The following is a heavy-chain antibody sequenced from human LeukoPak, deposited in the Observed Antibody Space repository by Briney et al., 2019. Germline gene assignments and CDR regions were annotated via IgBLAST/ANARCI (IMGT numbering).Heavy chain of an antibody. CDR1: GFIFTSYW. Sequence: GESLKISFKGSGFIFTSYWIGLVRPLAGKGLEWRGIIYPGDSDTRYSHSFQGQVTISADKYIGTANLQSSSLKASDTAMYYCARQVRGEWRLDIWGQGTMVTVSS. V-gene: IGHV5-51*01. CDR3: ARQVRGEWRLDI. CDR2: IYPGDSDT. D-gene: IGHD3-3*01. J-gene: IGHJ3*02.